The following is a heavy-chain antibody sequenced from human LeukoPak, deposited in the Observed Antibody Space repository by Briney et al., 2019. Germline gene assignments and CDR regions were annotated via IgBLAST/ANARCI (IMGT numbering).Heavy chain of an antibody. CDR2: ISWNSGSI. CDR3: AKDIVYDSRGGFDY. Sequence: PGGSLRLSCAASGFTFDDYAMHWVRQAPGKGLEWVSGISWNSGSIGYADSVKGRFTISRDNAKNSLYLQMNSLRAEDTALYYCAKDIVYDSRGGFDYWGQGTLVTVSS. V-gene: IGHV3-9*01. CDR1: GFTFDDYA. J-gene: IGHJ4*02. D-gene: IGHD3-22*01.